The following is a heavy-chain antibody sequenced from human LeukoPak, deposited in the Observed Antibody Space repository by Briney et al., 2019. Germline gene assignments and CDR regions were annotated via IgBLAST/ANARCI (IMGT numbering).Heavy chain of an antibody. CDR2: IWYDGSNK. CDR3: ARGSGYYNDAFDI. V-gene: IGHV3-33*01. Sequence: QPGRSLRLSCAASGFTFSSYGMHWVRQAPGKGLEWVAVIWYDGSNKYHADSVKGRFTISGDNSKNTLYLQMNSLRAEDTAVYYCARGSGYYNDAFDIWGQGTMVTVSS. J-gene: IGHJ3*02. CDR1: GFTFSSYG. D-gene: IGHD3-22*01.